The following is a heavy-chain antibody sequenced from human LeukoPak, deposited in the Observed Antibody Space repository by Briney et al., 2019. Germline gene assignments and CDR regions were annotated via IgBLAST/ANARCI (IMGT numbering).Heavy chain of an antibody. CDR1: GFTFNTYA. CDR2: ITSSGRTP. Sequence: GGSLRLSCEASGFTFNTYAMSWVRQAPGKGLEWVASITSSGRTPYYADSAKGRFTISRDNSKNTLYLQMNSLRGEDTALYYCAKDRPNFYETSGSYYKIKGDFWGQGSLVTVSS. J-gene: IGHJ1*01. CDR3: AKDRPNFYETSGSYYKIKGDF. V-gene: IGHV3-23*01. D-gene: IGHD3-10*01.